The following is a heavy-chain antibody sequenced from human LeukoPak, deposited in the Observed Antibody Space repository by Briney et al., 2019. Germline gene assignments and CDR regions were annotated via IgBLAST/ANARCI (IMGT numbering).Heavy chain of an antibody. V-gene: IGHV3-7*01. D-gene: IGHD5-18*01. Sequence: PGGSLRLSCAASGFTFSSYWMSWVRQAPGKGLEWVANIKQDGSEKYYVDSVKGRFTISRDNAKNSLYLQMNSLRAEDTAVYYCARDRSYGRGYLDYWGQGTLVTVSS. J-gene: IGHJ4*02. CDR3: ARDRSYGRGYLDY. CDR1: GFTFSSYW. CDR2: IKQDGSEK.